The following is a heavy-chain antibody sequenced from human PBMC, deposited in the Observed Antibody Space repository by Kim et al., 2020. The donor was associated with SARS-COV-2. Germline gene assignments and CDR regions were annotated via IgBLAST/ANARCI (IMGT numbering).Heavy chain of an antibody. CDR2: IAAYNGFT. J-gene: IGHJ6*02. CDR1: GYSFTRYG. Sequence: ASVKVSCKPSGYSFTRYGISWVRQAPAQGREWMGWIAAYNGFTIYAQKFQGRVILTLDTTTNTVYMELRNLRFDDTDVYYCARDLGGGDYYGMDVWGQGTTVSVS. V-gene: IGHV1-18*01. CDR3: ARDLGGGDYYGMDV. D-gene: IGHD3-16*01.